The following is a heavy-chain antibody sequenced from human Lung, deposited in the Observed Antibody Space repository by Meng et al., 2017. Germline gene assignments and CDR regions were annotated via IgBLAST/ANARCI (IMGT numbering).Heavy chain of an antibody. J-gene: IGHJ4*02. CDR2: INHSGST. Sequence: QVRLREWGAGLLKPSETLSLPCVGSGGSFSDYYWSWIRQPPGKGLEWIGEINHSGSTNYNPSLESRATISVDTSQNNLSLKLSSVTAADSAVYYCARGPTTMAHDFDYWGQGTLVTVSS. CDR1: GGSFSDYY. D-gene: IGHD4-11*01. CDR3: ARGPTTMAHDFDY. V-gene: IGHV4-34*01.